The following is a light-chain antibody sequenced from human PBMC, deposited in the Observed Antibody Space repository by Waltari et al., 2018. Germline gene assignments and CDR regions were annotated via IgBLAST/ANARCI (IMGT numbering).Light chain of an antibody. CDR1: QGISSW. CDR3: QQYNSAPWT. Sequence: DIKMTQSPSSLSASVGDRVTNSCRASQGISSWLAWYQQKPGKAPKVLIYKASSLQSGVPSRFSGSGSGTDFTLTISSLQPEDSATYYCQQYNSAPWTFGQGTKVEIK. CDR2: KAS. J-gene: IGKJ1*01. V-gene: IGKV1D-16*01.